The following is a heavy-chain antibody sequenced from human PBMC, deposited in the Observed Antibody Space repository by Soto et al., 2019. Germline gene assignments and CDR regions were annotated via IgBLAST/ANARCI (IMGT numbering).Heavy chain of an antibody. J-gene: IGHJ6*01. Sequence: PRGSLRVSCAPCGFTFSIYWMSWVRQAPGKGLEWVGNIKQDGSEKYYVDSVNGRFTISRDNAKNSLYLQMNSLRAEDTAVYYCARDMWQLVPNYYYHYGMDVWGQGTPVTGSS. CDR2: IKQDGSEK. V-gene: IGHV3-7*03. CDR3: ARDMWQLVPNYYYHYGMDV. D-gene: IGHD6-13*01. CDR1: GFTFSIYW.